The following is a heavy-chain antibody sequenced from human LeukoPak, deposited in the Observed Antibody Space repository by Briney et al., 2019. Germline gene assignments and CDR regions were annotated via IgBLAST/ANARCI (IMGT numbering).Heavy chain of an antibody. J-gene: IGHJ5*02. V-gene: IGHV1-2*02. Sequence: GASVKVSCKASGYTFTSYDINWVRQATGQGLEWMGWINPNSGGTNYAQKFQGRVTMTRDTSISTAYMELSRLRSDDTAVYYCARGKGSSWYVVNWFDPWGQGTLVTVSS. CDR2: INPNSGGT. D-gene: IGHD6-13*01. CDR1: GYTFTSYD. CDR3: ARGKGSSWYVVNWFDP.